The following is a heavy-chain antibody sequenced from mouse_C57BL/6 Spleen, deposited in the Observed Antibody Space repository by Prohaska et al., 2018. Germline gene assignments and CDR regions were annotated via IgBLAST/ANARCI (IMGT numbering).Heavy chain of an antibody. Sequence: HGKSLEWIGDINPNNGGTSYNQKFKGKATLTVDKSSSTAYMELRSLTSEDSAVYYCARGVYYDYDEKDYAMDYWGQGTSVTVSS. D-gene: IGHD2-4*01. CDR2: INPNNGGT. CDR3: ARGVYYDYDEKDYAMDY. V-gene: IGHV1-26*01. J-gene: IGHJ4*01.